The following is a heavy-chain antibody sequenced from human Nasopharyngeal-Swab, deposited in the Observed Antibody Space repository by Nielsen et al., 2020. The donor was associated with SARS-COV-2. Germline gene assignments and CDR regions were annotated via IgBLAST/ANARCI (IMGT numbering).Heavy chain of an antibody. CDR2: IYPGDSDT. CDR1: GYSFTSYW. J-gene: IGHJ3*02. V-gene: IGHV5-51*01. Sequence: KVSCKGSGYSFTSYWIGWVRQLPGKGLAWMGIIYPGDSDTRYIPSFQGQVTISADKPISTAYLQWSSLKASDTAMYYCARHVDRRYYYDSSGAFDIWGQGTMVTVSS. CDR3: ARHVDRRYYYDSSGAFDI. D-gene: IGHD3-22*01.